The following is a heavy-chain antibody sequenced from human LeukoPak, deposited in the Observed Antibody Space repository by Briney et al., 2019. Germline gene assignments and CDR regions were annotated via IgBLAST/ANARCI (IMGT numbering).Heavy chain of an antibody. CDR1: GYTFTGYY. CDR3: ARVDWELLEGDYMDV. D-gene: IGHD1-26*01. J-gene: IGHJ6*03. CDR2: INPNSGGT. Sequence: ASVKVSCKASGYTFTGYYMHWVRQAPGQGLEWMGWINPNSGGTNYAQKFQGRVTMTRDTSISTAYMELSRLRSDDTAVYYCARVDWELLEGDYMDVWGKGTTVTVSS. V-gene: IGHV1-2*02.